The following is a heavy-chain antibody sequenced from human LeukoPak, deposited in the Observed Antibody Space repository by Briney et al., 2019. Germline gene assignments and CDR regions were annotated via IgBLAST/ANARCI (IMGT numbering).Heavy chain of an antibody. J-gene: IGHJ4*01. V-gene: IGHV3-53*01. CDR3: AREVATGFSCFDY. CDR2: IYSGDST. Sequence: GGSLRLSCAASGFTVNNNYMNWVRQAPGKGLECVSLIYSGDSTYYADSVKGRFIISIDNSKNTLYLQMNSLRAEDTAVYYCAREVATGFSCFDYWGHGTLVTASS. CDR1: GFTVNNNY. D-gene: IGHD2-21*02.